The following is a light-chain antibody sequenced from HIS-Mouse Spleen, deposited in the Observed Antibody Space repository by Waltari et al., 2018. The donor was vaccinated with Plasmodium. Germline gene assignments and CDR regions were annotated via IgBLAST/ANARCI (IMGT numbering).Light chain of an antibody. CDR2: EDS. CDR1: ALPKKH. CDR3: YSTDSSGNHRV. V-gene: IGLV3-10*01. Sequence: SYELTQPPPVSVSPGQTARITCSGDALPKKHAYWYQQKSGQAPVMVIYEDSKRPFGIPERFSGSSSGTMATLTISGAQVEDEADYYCYSTDSSGNHRVFGGGTKLTVL. J-gene: IGLJ3*02.